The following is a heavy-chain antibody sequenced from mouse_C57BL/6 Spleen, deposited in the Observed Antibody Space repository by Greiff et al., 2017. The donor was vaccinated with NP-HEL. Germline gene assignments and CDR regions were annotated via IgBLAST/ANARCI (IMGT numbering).Heavy chain of an antibody. CDR1: GFTFSSYA. Sequence: EVMLVESGGGLVKPGGSLKLSCAASGFTFSSYAMSWVRQTPEKRLEWVATISDGGSYTYYPDNVKGRFTISRDNAKNNLYLQMSHLKSEDTAMYYCAREISYGDAMDYWGQGTSVTVSS. CDR2: ISDGGSYT. V-gene: IGHV5-4*01. CDR3: AREISYGDAMDY. J-gene: IGHJ4*01. D-gene: IGHD1-1*01.